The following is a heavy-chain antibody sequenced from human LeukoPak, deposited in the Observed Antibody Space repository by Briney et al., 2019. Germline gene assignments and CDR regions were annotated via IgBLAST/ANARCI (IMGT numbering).Heavy chain of an antibody. D-gene: IGHD3-10*01. CDR3: ARDNNLLWFGITYFDY. V-gene: IGHV3-7*01. Sequence: LPGGSLRLSCAASGFTFSSYWMSWVRQAPGKGLGWVANIKQDGSEKYYVDSVKGRFTISRDNAKNSLYLQMNSLRAEDTAVYYCARDNNLLWFGITYFDYWGQGTLVTVSS. CDR2: IKQDGSEK. J-gene: IGHJ4*02. CDR1: GFTFSSYW.